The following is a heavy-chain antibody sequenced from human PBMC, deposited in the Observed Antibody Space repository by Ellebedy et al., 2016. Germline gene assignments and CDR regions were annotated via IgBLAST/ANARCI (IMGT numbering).Heavy chain of an antibody. CDR2: IIPIFGTA. J-gene: IGHJ4*02. CDR1: GGTFSSYA. D-gene: IGHD2-2*01. V-gene: IGHV1-69*13. CDR3: ARDRGYCSSTSCYHYFDY. Sequence: SVKVSCXASGGTFSSYAISWVRQAPGQGLEWMGGIIPIFGTANYAQKFQGRVTITADESTSTAYMELSSLRSEDTAVYYCARDRGYCSSTSCYHYFDYWGQGTLVTVSS.